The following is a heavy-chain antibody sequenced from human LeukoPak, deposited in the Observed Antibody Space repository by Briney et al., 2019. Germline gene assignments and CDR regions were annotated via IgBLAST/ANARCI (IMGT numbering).Heavy chain of an antibody. CDR1: GYTFTSYG. V-gene: IGHV1-18*01. CDR2: ISAYNGNT. D-gene: IGHD3-3*01. Sequence: ASVKVSCKASGYTFTSYGISWVRQAPGQGLEWMGWISAYNGNTNYAQKLQGRVTMTTDTSTSTAYMELRSLRSDDTAVYYCARDRSYDFWSGYYDYYYYYGMDVWGQGTTVTVSS. J-gene: IGHJ6*02. CDR3: ARDRSYDFWSGYYDYYYYYGMDV.